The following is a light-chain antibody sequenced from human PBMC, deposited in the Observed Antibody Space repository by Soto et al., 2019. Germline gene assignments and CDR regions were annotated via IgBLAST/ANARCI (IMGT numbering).Light chain of an antibody. CDR1: QSLLHSNGYNY. CDR3: MQALQTPRT. J-gene: IGKJ2*01. Sequence: DIVMTHSPLSLPVTPGEPASISCRSSQSLLHSNGYNYLDWYLQKPGQSPQLLIYLGSNRASGVPDRVSGSVSGTDFTLKISRVEAEDVGVYYCMQALQTPRTFGQGTKLEVK. V-gene: IGKV2-28*01. CDR2: LGS.